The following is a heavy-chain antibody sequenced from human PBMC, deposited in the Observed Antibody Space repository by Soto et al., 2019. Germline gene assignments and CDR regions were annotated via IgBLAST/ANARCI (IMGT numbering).Heavy chain of an antibody. CDR2: ISRSGGST. D-gene: IGHD1-26*01. V-gene: IGHV3-23*01. Sequence: EVQLLESGGGLVQPGGSLRLSCAASGFTFSSYAMSWVCQAPGKGLEWVSAISRSGGSTYYADSVKGRFTISRDNSKNTLYLQMNSLRVEDTAVYYCAKGSRREVRATPFDYWGQGTLVTVSS. J-gene: IGHJ4*02. CDR1: GFTFSSYA. CDR3: AKGSRREVRATPFDY.